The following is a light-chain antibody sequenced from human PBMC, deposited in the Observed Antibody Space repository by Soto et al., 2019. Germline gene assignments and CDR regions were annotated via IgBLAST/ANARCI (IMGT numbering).Light chain of an antibody. V-gene: IGKV1-33*01. CDR2: DAF. J-gene: IGKJ4*01. Sequence: DIQMTQSPSSLSASVGDRVTITCQASQDINSYLAWYQQKPGNAPKFLIFDAFNLETGVPSRLSGSRSGTDFTFTISNLQPEDVATYYCQQYDKLPLTFGGGTKVEVK. CDR3: QQYDKLPLT. CDR1: QDINSY.